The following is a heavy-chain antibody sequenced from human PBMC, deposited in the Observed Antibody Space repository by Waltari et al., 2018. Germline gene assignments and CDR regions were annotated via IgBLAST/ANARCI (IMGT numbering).Heavy chain of an antibody. CDR2: IIPIFGTA. CDR3: ATPREAVAGTGGYYYYGMDV. Sequence: QVQLVQSGAEVKKPGSSVKVSCKASGGTFSSYAISWVRQAPGQGLAWMGGIIPIFGTANYAQKFQGRVTITTDESTSTAYMELSSLRSEDTAVYYCATPREAVAGTGGYYYYGMDVWRQGTTVTVSS. D-gene: IGHD6-19*01. J-gene: IGHJ6*02. V-gene: IGHV1-69*05. CDR1: GGTFSSYA.